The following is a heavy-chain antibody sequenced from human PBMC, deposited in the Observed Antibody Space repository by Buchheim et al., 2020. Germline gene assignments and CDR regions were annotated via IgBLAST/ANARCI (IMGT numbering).Heavy chain of an antibody. CDR3: ARDPELDYYYYGMDV. J-gene: IGHJ6*02. CDR1: GFTFSSYS. V-gene: IGHV3-21*01. CDR2: ISSSSSYI. Sequence: EVQLVESGGGLVKPGGSLRLSCAASGFTFSSYSMNWVRQAPGKGLEWVSSISSSSSYIYYADSVKGRFTISRDNAKNSLYLQMSSLRAEDTAVYYCARDPELDYYYYGMDVRGQGTTVTVSS. D-gene: IGHD1-1*01.